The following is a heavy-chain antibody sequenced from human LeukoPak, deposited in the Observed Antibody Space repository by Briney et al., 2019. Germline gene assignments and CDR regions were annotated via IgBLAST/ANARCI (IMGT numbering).Heavy chain of an antibody. J-gene: IGHJ4*02. D-gene: IGHD3-3*01. CDR1: GFTFNSYA. CDR2: VSGSGGST. CDR3: AKLGYYDFWSNYLVFDN. Sequence: GGSLRLSCAASGFTFNSYAMTWVRQAPGKGLKWVSAVSGSGGSTYYPDSVEGRFTISRDNSKDTLYLQINSLRVEDTAVYFCAKLGYYDFWSNYLVFDNWGQGTLVTVSS. V-gene: IGHV3-23*01.